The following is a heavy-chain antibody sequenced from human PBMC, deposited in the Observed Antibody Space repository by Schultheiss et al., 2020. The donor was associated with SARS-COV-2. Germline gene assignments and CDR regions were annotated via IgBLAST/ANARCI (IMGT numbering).Heavy chain of an antibody. J-gene: IGHJ4*02. CDR1: GFTFSSYA. CDR3: ARDWGCSGGSCYYYFDY. V-gene: IGHV4-34*01. Sequence: GSLRLSCAASGFTFSSYAMHWVRQAPGKGLEWIGSIYTSGSTNYNPSLKSRVTISVDTSKNQFSLKLSSVTAADTAVYYCARDWGCSGGSCYYYFDYWGQGTLVTVSS. D-gene: IGHD2-15*01. CDR2: IYTSGST.